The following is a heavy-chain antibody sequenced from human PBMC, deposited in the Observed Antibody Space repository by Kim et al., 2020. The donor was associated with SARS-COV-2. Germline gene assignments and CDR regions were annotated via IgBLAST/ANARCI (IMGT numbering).Heavy chain of an antibody. V-gene: IGHV4-4*07. CDR2: IYTSGST. CDR3: ARTLSPYYYGSGTLYGMDG. D-gene: IGHD3-10*01. J-gene: IGHJ6*02. Sequence: SETLSLTCTVSGGSISSYYWSWIRQPAGKGLEWIGRIYTSGSTNYNPSLKSRVTMSVDTSKNQFSLKLSSVTAADTAVYYCARTLSPYYYGSGTLYGMDGWGQGTTVTVSS. CDR1: GGSISSYY.